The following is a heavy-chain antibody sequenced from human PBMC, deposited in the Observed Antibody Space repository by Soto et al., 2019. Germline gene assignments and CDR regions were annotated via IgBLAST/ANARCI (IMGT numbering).Heavy chain of an antibody. D-gene: IGHD7-27*01. V-gene: IGHV1-8*01. J-gene: IGHJ4*02. CDR3: ARGVNAGVDY. CDR1: GYTFSNLD. CDR2: VSPKRGNA. Sequence: QVQLVQSGAEVKNPGASVRVSCKTSGYTFSNLDINWVRQATGQGLEWMGWVSPKRGNAGYAQKFQGRVYMTTDTSISTAYMELSSLTSEATAVYYCARGVNAGVDYWGQGTLVTVSS.